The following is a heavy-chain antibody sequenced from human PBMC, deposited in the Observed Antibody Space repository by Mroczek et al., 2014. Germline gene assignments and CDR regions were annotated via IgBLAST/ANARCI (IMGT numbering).Heavy chain of an antibody. J-gene: IGHJ4*02. CDR1: GGSISSSSYY. CDR3: ARVAIFGRRPDYFDY. Sequence: QVQLQQWGPGLVKPSETLSLTCIVSGGSISSSSYYWGWIRQPPGKGLEWIGSIYYTGSTYYNPSLKSRVTISVDTSKTSKIQFSLKLSSVTAADTAIYYCARVAIFGRRPDYFDYWGQGTLVTVSS. V-gene: IGHV4-39*01. D-gene: IGHD3-3*01. CDR2: IYYTGST.